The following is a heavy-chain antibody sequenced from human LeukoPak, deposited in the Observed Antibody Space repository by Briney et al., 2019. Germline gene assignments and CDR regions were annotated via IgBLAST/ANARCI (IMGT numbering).Heavy chain of an antibody. V-gene: IGHV3-64*01. J-gene: IGHJ5*02. CDR2: ISSNGGST. CDR3: ARGIVVPAAKGVFWSDP. CDR1: GFTFSSYA. D-gene: IGHD2-2*01. Sequence: PGGSLRLSCAASGFTFSSYAMHWVRQAPGKGLEYVSAISSNGGSTYYANSVKGRFTISRDNSKNTLYLQMGSLRAEDMAVYYCARGIVVPAAKGVFWSDPWGQGTLVTVSS.